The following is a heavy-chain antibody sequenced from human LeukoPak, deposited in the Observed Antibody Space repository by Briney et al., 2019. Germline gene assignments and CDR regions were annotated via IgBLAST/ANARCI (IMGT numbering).Heavy chain of an antibody. CDR3: ARIDWNSDY. CDR2: IDWDDDK. D-gene: IGHD1-1*01. Sequence: TLSLTCTVSGGSISGYYWSWIRQPPGKALEWLARIDWDDDKFYSTSLKTRLTISKDTSKNQVVLTMTNMDPVDTATYYCARIDWNSDYWGQGTLVTVSS. CDR1: GGSISGYY. V-gene: IGHV2-70*16. J-gene: IGHJ4*02.